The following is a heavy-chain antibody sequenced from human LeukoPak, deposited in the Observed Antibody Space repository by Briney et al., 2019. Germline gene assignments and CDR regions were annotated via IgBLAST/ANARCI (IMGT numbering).Heavy chain of an antibody. D-gene: IGHD6-19*01. CDR1: GFTFSSYA. J-gene: IGHJ4*02. V-gene: IGHV3-30-3*01. Sequence: PGRSLRLSCAASGFTFSSYAMYWVRQAPGKGLEWVAVISYDGSNKYYADSVKGRFTISRDDSKNTLYLQMNSLTTEDTAVYYCARDLEGVPVGGKAGYWGQGTLVTVSS. CDR2: ISYDGSNK. CDR3: ARDLEGVPVGGKAGY.